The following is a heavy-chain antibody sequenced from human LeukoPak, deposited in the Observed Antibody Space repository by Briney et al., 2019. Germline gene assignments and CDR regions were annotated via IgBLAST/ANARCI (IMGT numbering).Heavy chain of an antibody. CDR2: INHSGST. J-gene: IGHJ4*02. D-gene: IGHD6-13*01. CDR3: ARNGYSSSPDEYYFDY. Sequence: SETLSLTCAVYGGSLSGYSWSWIRQPPGKGLERIGEINHSGSTNHNPSLKSRVTISVDTSKNQFSLKLSSVTAADTAVYYCARNGYSSSPDEYYFDYWGQGTRVTVSS. V-gene: IGHV4-34*01. CDR1: GGSLSGYS.